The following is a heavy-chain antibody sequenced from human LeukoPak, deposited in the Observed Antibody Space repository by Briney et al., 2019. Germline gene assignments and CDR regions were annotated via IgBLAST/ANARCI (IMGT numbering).Heavy chain of an antibody. CDR3: ARGRTNYYDSSGYPPYYFDY. D-gene: IGHD3-22*01. V-gene: IGHV3-53*01. J-gene: IGHJ4*02. Sequence: GGSLRLSCAASGFTVSSNYMSWVRQAPGKGLEWVSVIYSGGSTYYADSVKGRFTISRDNPKNTLYLQMNSLRAEDTAVYYCARGRTNYYDSSGYPPYYFDYWGQGTLVTVSS. CDR1: GFTVSSNY. CDR2: IYSGGST.